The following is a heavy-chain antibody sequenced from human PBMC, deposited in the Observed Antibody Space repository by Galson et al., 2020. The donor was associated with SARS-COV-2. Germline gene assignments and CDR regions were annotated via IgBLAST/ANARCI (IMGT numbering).Heavy chain of an antibody. CDR1: GFTFYDFS. D-gene: IGHD2-21*01. Sequence: TGGSLRLSCAASGFTFYDFSMHWVRQAPGKGLEWVSGITWNGGTIGYADSVKGRFTISRDNSKNSLFLQMNSLRADDTAFYYCAKGAFGGCADFWGQGTLVTVSS. CDR3: AKGAFGGCADF. CDR2: ITWNGGTI. J-gene: IGHJ4*02. V-gene: IGHV3-9*01.